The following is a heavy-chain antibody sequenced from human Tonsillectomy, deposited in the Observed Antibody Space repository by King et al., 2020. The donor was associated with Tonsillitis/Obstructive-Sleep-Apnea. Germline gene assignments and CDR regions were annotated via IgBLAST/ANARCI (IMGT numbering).Heavy chain of an antibody. CDR3: ARLGIAVAAPFPSPDY. CDR2: IYPGDSDT. CDR1: GYSFTSYW. J-gene: IGHJ4*02. Sequence: QLVQSGAEVKKPGESVKISCKGSGYSFTSYWIAWVRQMPGKGLEWMGVIYPGDSDTKYSPSFQGQVTISVDKSISTAYLQWSSLKASDTAIYYCARLGIAVAAPFPSPDYWGQGTLVTVSS. V-gene: IGHV5-51*01. D-gene: IGHD6-19*01.